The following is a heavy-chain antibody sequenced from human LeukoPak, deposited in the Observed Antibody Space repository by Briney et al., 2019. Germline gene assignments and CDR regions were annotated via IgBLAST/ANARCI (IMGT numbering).Heavy chain of an antibody. CDR3: ARSGRRRDSSGLFDY. D-gene: IGHD6-19*01. CDR2: INPNSGST. V-gene: IGHV1-2*04. CDR1: GYTFTGYY. Sequence: ASVKVSCKASGYTFTGYYMHWVRQAPGQGLEWMGWINPNSGSTNYAQKFQGWVTMTRDTSISTAYMELSRLRSDDTAVYYCARSGRRRDSSGLFDYWGQGTLVTVSS. J-gene: IGHJ4*02.